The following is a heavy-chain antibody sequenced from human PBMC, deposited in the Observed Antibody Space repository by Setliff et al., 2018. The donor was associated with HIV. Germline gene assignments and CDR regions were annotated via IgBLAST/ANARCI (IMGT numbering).Heavy chain of an antibody. CDR2: IYTSGST. CDR1: GGSISGYY. Sequence: LSLTCTVSGGSISGYYWSWIRQPPGKGLEWIGYIYTSGSTHYNPSLKSRVTISVDTSKNQFSLKLSSVTAADTAVYYCARALIGYTQRGDYYYYMDVWGKGTTVTVSS. D-gene: IGHD6-13*01. V-gene: IGHV4-4*09. CDR3: ARALIGYTQRGDYYYYMDV. J-gene: IGHJ6*03.